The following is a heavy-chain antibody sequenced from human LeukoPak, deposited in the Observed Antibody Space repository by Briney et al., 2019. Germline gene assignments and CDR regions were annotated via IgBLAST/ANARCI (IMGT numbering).Heavy chain of an antibody. V-gene: IGHV4-59*01. CDR3: ARGKLYFAPPMGFDY. CDR1: RGSMNNYY. Sequence: PSETLSLTCTVSRGSMNNYYWSWIRQPPGKGLEWIGDIYYSGSTNYKYSLKSRVTISVDTSKNQFSLKLSSVTAADTAVYYCARGKLYFAPPMGFDYWGQGTLVTVSS. D-gene: IGHD3-9*01. CDR2: IYYSGST. J-gene: IGHJ4*02.